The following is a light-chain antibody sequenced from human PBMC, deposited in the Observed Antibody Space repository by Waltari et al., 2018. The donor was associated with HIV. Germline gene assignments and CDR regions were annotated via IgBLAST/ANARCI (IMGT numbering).Light chain of an antibody. J-gene: IGKJ1*01. CDR2: WAS. CDR1: QSVLYSSNNKNY. Sequence: DIVMTQSPDSLAGSLGEWATINSKSSQSVLYSSNNKNYLAWYQQKPGQPPKLLIYWASTRESGVPDRFSGSGSGTDFTLTISSLQAEDVAVYYCQQYYSTPPTFGQGTKVEIK. CDR3: QQYYSTPPT. V-gene: IGKV4-1*01.